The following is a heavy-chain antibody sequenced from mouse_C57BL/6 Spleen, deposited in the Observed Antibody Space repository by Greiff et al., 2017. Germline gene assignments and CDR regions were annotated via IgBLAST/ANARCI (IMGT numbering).Heavy chain of an antibody. CDR3: ARAREDNYGGDWFAY. V-gene: IGHV1-4*01. D-gene: IGHD2-12*01. Sequence: VQLQESGAELARPGASVKMSCKASGYTFTTYTMHWVKQSHGQGLDWIGYINPSSGYTKYNEKFKDKATLTADKSSSTGYMQLRSLTSAAAAVYDCARAREDNYGGDWFAYWGQGTMVTVSA. CDR2: INPSSGYT. CDR1: GYTFTTYT. J-gene: IGHJ3*01.